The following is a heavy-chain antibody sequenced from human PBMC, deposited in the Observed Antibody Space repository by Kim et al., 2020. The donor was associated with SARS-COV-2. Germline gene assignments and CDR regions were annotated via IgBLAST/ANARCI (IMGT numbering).Heavy chain of an antibody. Sequence: ASVKVSCKASGYKFVGYYLHWVRQAPGQGLEWMGRMNPNTGGTNYAQKFQGRVTMTRDTSVSTAYMELGGLRFDDTAVYYCVRVVRDYDVLTDYSSPYFDYWGPGALVTVSS. CDR3: VRVVRDYDVLTDYSSPYFDY. V-gene: IGHV1-2*06. D-gene: IGHD3-9*01. CDR1: GYKFVGYY. CDR2: MNPNTGGT. J-gene: IGHJ4*02.